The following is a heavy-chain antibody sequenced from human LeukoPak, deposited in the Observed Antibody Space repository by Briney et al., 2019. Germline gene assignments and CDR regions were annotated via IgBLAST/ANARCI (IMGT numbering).Heavy chain of an antibody. Sequence: GGSLRLSCIDSTFTYSNYGMAWVRQAPGKGLEWVSGISGSGVSTEYAGSVKGRFTISRDNSKNTLYLQMSSLRAEDTAVYYCARDMGATNGHHAFDIWGQGTMVTVSS. CDR1: TFTYSNYG. D-gene: IGHD1-26*01. CDR3: ARDMGATNGHHAFDI. J-gene: IGHJ3*02. V-gene: IGHV3-23*01. CDR2: ISGSGVST.